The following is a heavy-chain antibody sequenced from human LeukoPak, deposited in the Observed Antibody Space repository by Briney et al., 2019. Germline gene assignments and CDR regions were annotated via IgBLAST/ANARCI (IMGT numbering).Heavy chain of an antibody. CDR2: INPSGGST. J-gene: IGHJ4*02. CDR3: ASSSSWYAAPGN. Sequence: ASVKVSCKASGDTFTSYYMHWVRQAPGQGLEWMGIINPSGGSTSYAQKFQGRVTMTRDTSTSTVYMELSSLRSEDTAVYYCASSSSWYAAPGNWGQGTLVTVSS. V-gene: IGHV1-46*01. D-gene: IGHD6-13*01. CDR1: GDTFTSYY.